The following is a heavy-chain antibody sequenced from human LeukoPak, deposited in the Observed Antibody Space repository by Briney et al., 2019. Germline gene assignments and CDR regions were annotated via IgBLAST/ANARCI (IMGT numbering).Heavy chain of an antibody. V-gene: IGHV4-30-4*07. D-gene: IGHD4-17*01. CDR2: IYYSGST. CDR1: GDSIYSGGYS. CDR3: ARENYGHNFDY. J-gene: IGHJ4*02. Sequence: SETLSLTCAVSGDSIYSGGYSWSWLRQPPGMGLEWIGYIYYSGSTYYNPSLKSRVTISVDMSKNQFSLKLSSVTAADTAVYYCARENYGHNFDYWGQGTLVTVSS.